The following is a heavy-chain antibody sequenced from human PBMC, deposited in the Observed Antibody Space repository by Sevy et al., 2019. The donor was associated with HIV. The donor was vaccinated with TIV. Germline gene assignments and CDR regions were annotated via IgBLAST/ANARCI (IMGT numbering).Heavy chain of an antibody. Sequence: GGSLRLSCAASGFTFSTYAMNWVRQAPGKGLEWVSATSGSGGMTYYADSVKGRFTISRDNSKNTLYLQMNSLRAEDTAVYYCAREGDQQPFDYWGQGTLVTVSS. CDR3: AREGDQQPFDY. CDR2: TSGSGGMT. V-gene: IGHV3-23*01. CDR1: GFTFSTYA. J-gene: IGHJ4*02. D-gene: IGHD6-13*01.